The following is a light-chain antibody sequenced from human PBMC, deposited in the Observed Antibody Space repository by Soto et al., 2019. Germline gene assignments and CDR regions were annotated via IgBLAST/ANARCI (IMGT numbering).Light chain of an antibody. CDR1: QTLSINS. CDR3: QQYYSTPLT. CDR2: WAS. V-gene: IGKV4-1*01. J-gene: IGKJ4*01. Sequence: EIVLTQSPDTLSLSPGERATLFCRASQTLSINSLAWYQQKPGQPPKLLINWASTRESGVPDRFSGSGSGTDFTLTISGLQAEDVAVYYCQQYYSTPLTFGGGTKVEIK.